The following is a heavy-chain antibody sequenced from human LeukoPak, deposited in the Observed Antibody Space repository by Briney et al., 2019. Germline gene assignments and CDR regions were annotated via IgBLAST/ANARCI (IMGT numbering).Heavy chain of an antibody. J-gene: IGHJ3*02. CDR2: IKQDGSEK. V-gene: IGHV3-7*01. CDR1: GFTFSSYW. CDR3: ARDPTTPDVLLWFGEIWPDAFDI. Sequence: PGGSLRLSCAASGFTFSSYWMSWVRQAPGKGLEWVANIKQDGSEKYYVDSVKGRFTISRDNAKNSLYLQMNSLRAEDTAVYYCARDPTTPDVLLWFGEIWPDAFDIWGQGTMVTVSS. D-gene: IGHD3-10*01.